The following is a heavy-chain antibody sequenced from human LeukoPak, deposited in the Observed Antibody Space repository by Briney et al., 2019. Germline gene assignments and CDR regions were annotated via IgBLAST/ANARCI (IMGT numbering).Heavy chain of an antibody. CDR3: ARGQRWLHLVDY. CDR2: ISSSGSTI. Sequence: PGGSLRLSCAASGFTFRDYYVSWIRQAPGKGLDWVSCISSSGSTIYYADSVKGRFTISRDNAKNSLYLQMNSLRAEDTAVYYCARGQRWLHLVDYWGQGTLVTVSS. V-gene: IGHV3-11*01. CDR1: GFTFRDYY. J-gene: IGHJ4*02. D-gene: IGHD5-24*01.